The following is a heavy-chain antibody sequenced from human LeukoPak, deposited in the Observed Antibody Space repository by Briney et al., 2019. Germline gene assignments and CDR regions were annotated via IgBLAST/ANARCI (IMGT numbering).Heavy chain of an antibody. CDR2: IRYDGSNK. CDR3: ARCAGTPAYYYYYYYMDV. D-gene: IGHD1/OR15-1a*01. J-gene: IGHJ6*03. CDR1: GFTFSSYG. Sequence: PGGSLRLSCAASGFTFSSYGMHWVRQAPGKGLEWVAFIRYDGSNKYYADSVEGRFTISRDNAKNSLYLQMSSLRADDTAVYYCARCAGTPAYYYYYYYMDVWGKGTTVTVSS. V-gene: IGHV3-30*02.